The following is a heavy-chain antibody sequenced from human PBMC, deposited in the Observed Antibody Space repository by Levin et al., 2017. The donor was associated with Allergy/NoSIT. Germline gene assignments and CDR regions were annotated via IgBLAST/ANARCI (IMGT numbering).Heavy chain of an antibody. CDR1: TFLFSDYT. J-gene: IGHJ6*02. CDR3: ARGLKILTTGSLYHNAMDA. CDR2: ISRRSSYI. V-gene: IGHV3-21*06. Sequence: PGGSLRLSCAASTFLFSDYTMNWVRQAPGKGLEWVASISRRSSYIYYADSVKGRFTISRDNAMNSVSLQMNSLRAEDTAIYYCARGLKILTTGSLYHNAMDAWGQGTTVSVSS. D-gene: IGHD3-9*01.